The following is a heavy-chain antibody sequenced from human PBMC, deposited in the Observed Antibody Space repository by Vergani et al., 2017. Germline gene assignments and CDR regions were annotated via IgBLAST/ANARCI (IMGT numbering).Heavy chain of an antibody. J-gene: IGHJ5*02. D-gene: IGHD2-2*01. Sequence: QVQLVQSGAEVKKPGSSVKVSCKASGGTFSSYGISWVRQAPGQGLEWMGWISAYNGNTNYAQKLQGRVTMTTDTSTSTAYMELRSLRSDDTAVYYCARVGVRCSSTSCYYESWFDPWGQGTLVTVSS. CDR3: ARVGVRCSSTSCYYESWFDP. CDR1: GGTFSSYG. V-gene: IGHV1-18*01. CDR2: ISAYNGNT.